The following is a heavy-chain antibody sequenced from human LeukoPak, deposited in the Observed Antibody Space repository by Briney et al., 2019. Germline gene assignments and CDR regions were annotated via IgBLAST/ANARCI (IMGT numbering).Heavy chain of an antibody. Sequence: GGSLRLSCATSGFTFNNYPMHWARQAPGKGLEWVAVIGYDGRFKFHSDSVKGRFTISRDDSKNTLYLQMNSLRPEDTAVYYCARDPRTGSPDYFDYWGQGTLVTVST. CDR2: IGYDGRFK. V-gene: IGHV3-30*04. D-gene: IGHD3-10*01. CDR1: GFTFNNYP. J-gene: IGHJ4*02. CDR3: ARDPRTGSPDYFDY.